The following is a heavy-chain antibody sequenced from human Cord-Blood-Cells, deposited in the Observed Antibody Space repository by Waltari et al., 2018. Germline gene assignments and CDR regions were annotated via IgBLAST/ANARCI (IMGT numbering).Heavy chain of an antibody. CDR2: INHSGST. CDR3: ARVGYYDILTGDY. V-gene: IGHV4-34*01. J-gene: IGHJ4*02. D-gene: IGHD3-9*01. Sequence: QVQLQQWGAGLLKPSETLSLTCAVSGGSFSGYYWSWIRQPPGKGLEWIGEINHSGSTNYNPSLKSRVTISVDTSKNQFSLKLSSVTAADTAVYYCARVGYYDILTGDYWGQGTLVTVSS. CDR1: GGSFSGYY.